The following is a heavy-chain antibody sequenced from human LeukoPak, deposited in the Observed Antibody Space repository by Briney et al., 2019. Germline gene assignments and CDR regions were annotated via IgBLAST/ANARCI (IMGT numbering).Heavy chain of an antibody. J-gene: IGHJ4*02. V-gene: IGHV3-48*01. CDR1: GFTFSSYS. CDR3: ARDHYDFWSGYYIFDY. CDR2: ISSSSSTI. Sequence: GRSLRLSCAASGFTFSSYSMNWVRQAPGKGLEWVSYISSSSSTIYYADSVKGRFTISRDNAKNSLYLQMNSLRAEDTAVYYCARDHYDFWSGYYIFDYWGQRTLVTVSS. D-gene: IGHD3-3*01.